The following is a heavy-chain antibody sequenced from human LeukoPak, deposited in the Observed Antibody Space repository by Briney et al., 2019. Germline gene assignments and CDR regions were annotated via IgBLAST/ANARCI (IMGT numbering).Heavy chain of an antibody. CDR3: ARGASIPIFGVVILEGGFDP. J-gene: IGHJ5*02. Sequence: ASVKLSCKASGYTFTGYYMHWGRQAPGQGLEWMGWINPNSGGTNYAQKFQGRVTMTRDTSISTAYMELSRLRSDDTAVYYCARGASIPIFGVVILEGGFDPWGQGTLVTVSS. CDR2: INPNSGGT. V-gene: IGHV1-2*02. D-gene: IGHD3-3*01. CDR1: GYTFTGYY.